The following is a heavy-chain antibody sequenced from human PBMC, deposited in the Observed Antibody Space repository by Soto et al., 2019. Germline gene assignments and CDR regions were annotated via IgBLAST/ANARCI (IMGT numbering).Heavy chain of an antibody. J-gene: IGHJ4*02. CDR2: ISGSGGST. Sequence: PAGSLRLSCADSGFTFSSYAMNWVRQAPGKGLEWVSAISGSGGSTNYADSVKGRFTISRDNSKNTLYLKMNSLRAEDTAVYYCAKVGHYYGSSGYYYLYWGQGTLVTVSS. CDR1: GFTFSSYA. D-gene: IGHD3-22*01. V-gene: IGHV3-23*01. CDR3: AKVGHYYGSSGYYYLY.